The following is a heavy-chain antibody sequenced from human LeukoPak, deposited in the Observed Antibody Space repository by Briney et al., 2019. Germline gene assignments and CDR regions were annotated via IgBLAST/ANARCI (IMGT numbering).Heavy chain of an antibody. V-gene: IGHV3-23*01. D-gene: IGHD2-21*02. J-gene: IGHJ3*02. CDR3: AKGGAAMTDGAHGDVVTTTLDGFDS. CDR2: VSGSGGRT. CDR1: GFAFSAYA. Sequence: GGSLRLSCVASGFAFSAYALSWVRHTPRQGLEWVSTVSGSGGRTFYADPVKVRFTISRDNSKKTVSLQMNSLRVDDTAVYYCAKGGAAMTDGAHGDVVTTTLDGFDSWGQGSMVTVSS.